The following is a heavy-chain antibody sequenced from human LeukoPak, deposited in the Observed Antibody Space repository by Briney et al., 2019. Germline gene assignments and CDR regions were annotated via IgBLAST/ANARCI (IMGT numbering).Heavy chain of an antibody. CDR1: GGSISSYY. V-gene: IGHV4-59*12. CDR2: IYYSGST. J-gene: IGHJ4*02. CDR3: ARESSTLLGTSFVY. Sequence: SETLSLTCTVSGGSISSYYWSWIRQPPGKGLEWIGYIYYSGSTNYNPSLKSRVTMSVNTSKNQFSLKLSSVTAADTAVYYCARESSTLLGTSFVYWGRGTLVTVSS. D-gene: IGHD7-27*01.